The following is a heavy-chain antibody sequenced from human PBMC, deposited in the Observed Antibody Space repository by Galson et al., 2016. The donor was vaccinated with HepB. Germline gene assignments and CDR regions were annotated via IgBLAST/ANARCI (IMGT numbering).Heavy chain of an antibody. V-gene: IGHV3-43*01. Sequence: SLRLSCAASGFSLGEYTMHWVRQVPGRGLEWVSLITWDGGSIYYADSVKGRFTISKDNSKNSMFLQMETLTTEDSALYFCAKDSRGFSYGSLYSWGQGTLVTVSS. D-gene: IGHD5-18*01. CDR3: AKDSRGFSYGSLYS. CDR1: GFSLGEYT. CDR2: ITWDGGSI. J-gene: IGHJ1*01.